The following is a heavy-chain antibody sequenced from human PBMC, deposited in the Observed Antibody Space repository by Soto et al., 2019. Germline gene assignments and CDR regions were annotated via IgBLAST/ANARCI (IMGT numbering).Heavy chain of an antibody. CDR1: GYTFTSYA. D-gene: IGHD2-2*02. Sequence: ASVKVSCKASGYTFTSYAMHWVRQAPGQRLEWMGWINAGNGNTKYSQKFQGRVTITRDTSASTAYMELSSLRSEDTAVHYCARDTFGYCSSTSCYTGLDYWGQGTLVTVSS. V-gene: IGHV1-3*01. CDR2: INAGNGNT. CDR3: ARDTFGYCSSTSCYTGLDY. J-gene: IGHJ4*02.